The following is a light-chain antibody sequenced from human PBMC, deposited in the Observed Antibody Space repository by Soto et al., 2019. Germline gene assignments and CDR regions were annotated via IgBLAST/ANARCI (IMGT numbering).Light chain of an antibody. CDR2: DDN. V-gene: IGLV1-51*01. Sequence: QSVLTQPPSVSAAPGQKVTISCSGSSSNIGGNSVSWYQQLPGTAPNLLIYDDNKRPSGIPDRFSGSKSGTSATLGITGLQTGDEADYYCGTWDSSLSAAYVFGTGTKVTVL. CDR1: SSNIGGNS. CDR3: GTWDSSLSAAYV. J-gene: IGLJ1*01.